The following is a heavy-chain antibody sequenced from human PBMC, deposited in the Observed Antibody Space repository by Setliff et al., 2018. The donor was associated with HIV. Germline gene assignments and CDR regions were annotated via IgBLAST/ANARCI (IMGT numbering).Heavy chain of an antibody. J-gene: IGHJ1*01. CDR3: AREMAATAHPDDPYFQH. CDR2: ISSSTRYI. Sequence: PGESLKISCAASGFTFSSYSMNWVRQAPGKGLEWVSCISSSTRYIYYADSVKGRFTISRDNAKNSLYLQISSLRAEDTAVYYCAREMAATAHPDDPYFQHWGQGTLVTVSS. D-gene: IGHD6-13*01. CDR1: GFTFSSYS. V-gene: IGHV3-21*01.